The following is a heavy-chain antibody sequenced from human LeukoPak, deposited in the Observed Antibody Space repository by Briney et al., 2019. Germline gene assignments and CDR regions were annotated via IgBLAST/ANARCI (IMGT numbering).Heavy chain of an antibody. CDR2: MNPNSGNT. D-gene: IGHD3-22*01. CDR3: ARVVGYYDSSGYYWYFDL. CDR1: GYTFTSYD. J-gene: IGHJ2*01. V-gene: IGHV1-8*03. Sequence: ASVKVSCKASGYTFTSYDINWVRQATGQGLEWMGWMNPNSGNTGYAQKFQGRVTITRNTSISTAYMELSSLRSEDTAVYYCARVVGYYDSSGYYWYFDLWGRGTLVTVSS.